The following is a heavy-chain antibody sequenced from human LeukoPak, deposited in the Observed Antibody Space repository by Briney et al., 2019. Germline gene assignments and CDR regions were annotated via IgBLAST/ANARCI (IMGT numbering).Heavy chain of an antibody. CDR3: ARESTVYYYDSSGPYIDL. D-gene: IGHD3-22*01. CDR2: ISYDGGNK. J-gene: IGHJ2*01. V-gene: IGHV3-30*04. CDR1: GFTFNSYA. Sequence: GRSLRLSCAASGFTFNSYAMHWVRQAAGKGLEWAAVISYDGGNKYYADSVKGRFTLSRDNSKNTLYLQMNSLRDEDTAVYYCARESTVYYYDSSGPYIDLWGRGTLVTVSS.